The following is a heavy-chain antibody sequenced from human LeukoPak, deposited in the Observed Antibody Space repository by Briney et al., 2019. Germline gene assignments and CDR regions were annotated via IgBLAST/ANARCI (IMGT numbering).Heavy chain of an antibody. J-gene: IGHJ6*02. V-gene: IGHV1-18*01. CDR2: ISDYNGNT. D-gene: IGHD2-8*01. CDR1: GFTFTRYS. Sequence: ASVKVSCKASGFTFTRYSITWVRQAPGKGHEWMGWISDYNGNTNYAQKYQGRVTMTTDTSTRTAYMELRSLRSDDTAVYYCARVVHSDSFDYDYYYAMDVWGQGTTVTVSS. CDR3: ARVVHSDSFDYDYYYAMDV.